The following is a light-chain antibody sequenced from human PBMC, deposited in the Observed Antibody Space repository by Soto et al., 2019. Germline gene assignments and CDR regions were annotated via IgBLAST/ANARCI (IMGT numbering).Light chain of an antibody. CDR2: DAS. CDR3: QQRSNWLVT. Sequence: EIVLTQSPATLSLSPGERATLSCRASQSVSSYLAWYHQKPGQAPRLLIYDASTWATGIPARFSGSGSGTDFTLTISSLEPEDFAVYYCQQRSNWLVTFGQGTKLEIK. J-gene: IGKJ2*01. CDR1: QSVSSY. V-gene: IGKV3-11*01.